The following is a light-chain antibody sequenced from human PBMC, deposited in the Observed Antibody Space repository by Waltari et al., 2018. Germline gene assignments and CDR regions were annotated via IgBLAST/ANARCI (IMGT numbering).Light chain of an antibody. V-gene: IGKV1-16*01. J-gene: IGKJ4*01. CDR1: QGITNS. CDR3: QQLNSYPLT. Sequence: TGRASQGITNSLAWFQKKPGEAPRSLIYAASTLQSGVPSRFSGSGSGTDFTLTISSLQPEDSATYYCQQLNSYPLTFGGGTKVEI. CDR2: AAS.